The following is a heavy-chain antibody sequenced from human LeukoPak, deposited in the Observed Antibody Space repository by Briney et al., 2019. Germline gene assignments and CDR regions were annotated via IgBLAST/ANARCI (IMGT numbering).Heavy chain of an antibody. V-gene: IGHV1-18*01. CDR3: ARERRYYDSSGYPDY. J-gene: IGHJ4*02. D-gene: IGHD3-22*01. CDR2: ISAYNGNT. CDR1: GYTFTSYS. Sequence: ASVKVSCKASGYTFTSYSISWVRQAPGQGLEWMGWISAYNGNTNYAQKLQGRVTMTTDTSTSTAYMELRSLRSDDTAVYYCARERRYYDSSGYPDYWGQGTLVTVSS.